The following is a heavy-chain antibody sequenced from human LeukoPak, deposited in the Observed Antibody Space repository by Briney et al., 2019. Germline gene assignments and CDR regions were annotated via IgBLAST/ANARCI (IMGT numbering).Heavy chain of an antibody. CDR1: GFTFSSYS. V-gene: IGHV3-30*18. J-gene: IGHJ2*01. CDR2: ISYDGSNK. Sequence: SGGSLRLSCAASGFTFSSYSMNWVRQAPGKGLEWVAVISYDGSNKYYADSVKGRFTISRDNSKNTLYLQMNSLRAEDTAVYYCAKTYSSTWSDWYFDLWGRGTLVTVSS. D-gene: IGHD6-13*01. CDR3: AKTYSSTWSDWYFDL.